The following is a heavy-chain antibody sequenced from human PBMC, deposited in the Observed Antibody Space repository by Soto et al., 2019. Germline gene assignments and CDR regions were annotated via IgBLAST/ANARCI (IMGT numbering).Heavy chain of an antibody. V-gene: IGHV3-11*06. Sequence: GGSLRLSCAASGFTFSDYYMSWIRQAPGKGLEWVSYISSSSSYTNYADSVKGRFTISRDNAKNSLYLQMNSLRAEDTAVYYCARGDLTLRYFAWSFAAYCMDVWGQGTTVTVSS. D-gene: IGHD3-9*01. CDR2: ISSSSSYT. CDR1: GFTFSDYY. J-gene: IGHJ6*02. CDR3: ARGDLTLRYFAWSFAAYCMDV.